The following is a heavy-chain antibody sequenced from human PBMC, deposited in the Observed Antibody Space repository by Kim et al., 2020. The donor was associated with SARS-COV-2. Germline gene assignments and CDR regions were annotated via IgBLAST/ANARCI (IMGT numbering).Heavy chain of an antibody. D-gene: IGHD3-16*01. J-gene: IGHJ4*02. CDR2: IHHSGST. Sequence: SETLSLTCSASGGSISNYYWSWIRQPPGKGLEWIGYIHHSGSTNFNPSLKSRVTISIDTSKNQFSLKLSSVTAADTAVYYCARELWGSLDYWGQGILVTVSS. CDR1: GGSISNYY. V-gene: IGHV4-59*01. CDR3: ARELWGSLDY.